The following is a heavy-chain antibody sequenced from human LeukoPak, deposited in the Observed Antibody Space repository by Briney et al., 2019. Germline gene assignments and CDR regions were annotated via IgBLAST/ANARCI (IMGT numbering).Heavy chain of an antibody. CDR1: GGSFSGYY. Sequence: PSETLSLTCAVYGGSFSGYYWSWVRQAPGKGLEWVSGISGSGGSTYYADSVKGRFTISRDNSKNTLYLQMNSLRAEDTAVYYCAKQTGPFTTDAFDIWGQGTMVTVSS. CDR2: ISGSGGST. CDR3: AKQTGPFTTDAFDI. V-gene: IGHV3-23*01. J-gene: IGHJ3*02. D-gene: IGHD3-22*01.